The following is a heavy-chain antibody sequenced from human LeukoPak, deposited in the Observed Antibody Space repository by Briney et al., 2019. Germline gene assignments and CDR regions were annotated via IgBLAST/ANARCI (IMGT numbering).Heavy chain of an antibody. J-gene: IGHJ6*02. Sequence: SETLSLTCTVSGGSISSGDYYWSWIRQPPGKGLEWIGYIYYSGSTYYNPSLKSRVTISVDTSKNQFSLKLSSVTAADTAVYYCARVGGGNYYYYGMDVWGQGTTVTVSS. D-gene: IGHD2-15*01. CDR1: GGSISSGDYY. CDR2: IYYSGST. CDR3: ARVGGGNYYYYGMDV. V-gene: IGHV4-30-4*02.